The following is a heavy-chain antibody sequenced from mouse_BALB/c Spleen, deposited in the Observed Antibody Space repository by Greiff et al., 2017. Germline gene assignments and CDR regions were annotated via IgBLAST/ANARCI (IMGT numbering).Heavy chain of an antibody. J-gene: IGHJ4*01. Sequence: EVKLVESGGGLVKPGGSLKLSCAASGFTFSDYYMYWVRQTPEKRLEWVATISDGGSYTYYPDSVKGRFTISRDNAKNNLYLQMSSLKSEDTAMYYCARGPITGTRAMDYWGQGTSVTVSS. CDR2: ISDGGSYT. D-gene: IGHD4-1*01. CDR3: ARGPITGTRAMDY. V-gene: IGHV5-4*02. CDR1: GFTFSDYY.